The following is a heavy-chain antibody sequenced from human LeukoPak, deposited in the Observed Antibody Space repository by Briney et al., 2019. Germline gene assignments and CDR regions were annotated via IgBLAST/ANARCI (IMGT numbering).Heavy chain of an antibody. D-gene: IGHD7-27*01. CDR1: GGSISSYY. V-gene: IGHV4-59*08. CDR2: IYYSGST. CDR3: ARTGDNLDY. Sequence: SETLSLTCTVSGGSISSYYWSWIRQPPGKGLEWIGYIYYSGSTNYNPSLKSQVTISVGTSKNQFSLKLSSVTAADTAVYYCARTGDNLDYWGQGTLVTVSS. J-gene: IGHJ4*02.